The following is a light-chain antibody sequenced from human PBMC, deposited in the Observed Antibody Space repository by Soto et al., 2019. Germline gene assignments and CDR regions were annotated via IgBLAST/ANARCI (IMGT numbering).Light chain of an antibody. Sequence: ATLSVSPGERATLSCRASQSVSSNLAWYQQKPGQAPRLLIYDAYNRATGIPPRFSGSGSGTDFTLTISRLEPEEFAVYYCHLQSSPPITSA. CDR1: QSVSSN. CDR2: DAY. V-gene: IGKV3D-11*03. J-gene: IGKJ5*01. CDR3: HLQSSPPIT.